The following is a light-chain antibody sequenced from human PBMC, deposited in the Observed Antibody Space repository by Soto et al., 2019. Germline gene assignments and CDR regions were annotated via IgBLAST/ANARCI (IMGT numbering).Light chain of an antibody. CDR1: GRDIGAYDY. Sequence: QSALTQPASESGSPGQSITISCTGSGRDIGAYDYVSWYQQHPGKAPKLIIYGVKNRPSGFSNRFSASKSAFTASLTISGLQTEDDADYYCSSYTTSYFYVFGPGTKLTVL. CDR3: SSYTTSYFYV. V-gene: IGLV2-14*01. CDR2: GVK. J-gene: IGLJ1*01.